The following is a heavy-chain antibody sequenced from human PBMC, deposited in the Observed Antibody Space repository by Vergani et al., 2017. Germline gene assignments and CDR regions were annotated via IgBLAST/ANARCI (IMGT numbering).Heavy chain of an antibody. V-gene: IGHV4-34*01. D-gene: IGHD4-11*01. CDR1: GGSLTSYH. Sequence: QVQLQQWGGGLLKPSETLSLTRVVNGGSLTSYHWTWIRQSPGEGLEWVGDIDHTGRPDYNPSLKSRLTMSVDKARNQFSLTLYSVTATDTAIYFCARVNTETNGHLYYYYYMDVWGQGTAVTVS. CDR3: ARVNTETNGHLYYYYYMDV. J-gene: IGHJ6*03. CDR2: IDHTGRP.